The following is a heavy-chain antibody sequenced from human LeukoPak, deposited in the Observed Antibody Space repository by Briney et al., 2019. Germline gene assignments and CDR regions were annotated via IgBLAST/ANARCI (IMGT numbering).Heavy chain of an antibody. V-gene: IGHV4-39*02. J-gene: IGHJ1*01. CDR3: ASPNYYDTSGNEYFHH. D-gene: IGHD3-22*01. CDR2: IYYSGST. CDR1: GGSISSSNYY. Sequence: PSETLSLTXTVSGGSISSSNYYWDWISQPPGKRLEWIGSIYYSGSTYYNPSLKSRVTISVDTSKNHFSLKLSSVTAADTAVYYCASPNYYDTSGNEYFHHWGQGTLVTVSS.